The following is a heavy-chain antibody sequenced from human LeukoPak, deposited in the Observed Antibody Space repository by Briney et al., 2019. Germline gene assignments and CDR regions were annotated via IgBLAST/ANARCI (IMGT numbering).Heavy chain of an antibody. J-gene: IGHJ4*02. CDR3: ARESSGYYVDY. Sequence: SETLSLTCTVSGGSITSNTYYWGWIRQPPGKDLEWIGSIYYSGSTYYNPSLKSRVAISPDTAKNQFSLKLSSVTAADTAVYYCARESSGYYVDYWGQGTLVTVSS. CDR1: GGSITSNTYY. CDR2: IYYSGST. V-gene: IGHV4-39*07. D-gene: IGHD3-22*01.